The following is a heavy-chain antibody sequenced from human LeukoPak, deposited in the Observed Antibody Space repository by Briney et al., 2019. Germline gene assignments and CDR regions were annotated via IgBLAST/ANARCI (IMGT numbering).Heavy chain of an antibody. CDR2: ISGGSSYI. J-gene: IGHJ4*02. D-gene: IGHD3-10*01. CDR1: GFTFSSYN. V-gene: IGHV3-21*01. Sequence: GGSLRLSCVAPGFTFSSYNINWVRQAPGKGLEWVSSISGGSSYIYYTDSVKGRFTISRDNAKNSLYLQMNSLRAEDTAVYYCARDKGSYGSGSYCDYWGQGTLVTVSS. CDR3: ARDKGSYGSGSYCDY.